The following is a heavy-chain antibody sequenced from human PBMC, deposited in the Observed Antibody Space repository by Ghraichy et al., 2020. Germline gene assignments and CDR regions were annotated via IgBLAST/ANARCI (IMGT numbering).Heavy chain of an antibody. CDR1: GYTFTGYY. Sequence: ASVKVSCKASGYTFTGYYMHWVRQAPGQGLEWMGWINPNSGGTNYAQKFQGWVTMTRDTSISTAYMELSRLRSDDTAVYYGARDLRPTYSSSSRYYGMDVWGQGTTVTVSS. CDR2: INPNSGGT. V-gene: IGHV1-2*04. CDR3: ARDLRPTYSSSSRYYGMDV. J-gene: IGHJ6*02. D-gene: IGHD6-6*01.